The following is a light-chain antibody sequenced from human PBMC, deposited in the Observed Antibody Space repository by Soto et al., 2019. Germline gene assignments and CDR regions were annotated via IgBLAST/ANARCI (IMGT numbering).Light chain of an antibody. CDR1: SSNIGSHT. V-gene: IGLV1-44*01. Sequence: QAVVTQPPSASGTPGQTIAISCSGGSSNIGSHTVNWYQQLPATAPRLLIYSNTQRPSGVPDRFSGSKSGTSASLAISGLQSEYEGDYYCAAWDDSLNGVVFGGGTKVTVL. CDR2: SNT. J-gene: IGLJ2*01. CDR3: AAWDDSLNGVV.